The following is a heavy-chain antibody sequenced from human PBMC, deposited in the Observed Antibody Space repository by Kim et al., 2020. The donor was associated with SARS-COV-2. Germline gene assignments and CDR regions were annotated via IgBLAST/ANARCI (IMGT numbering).Heavy chain of an antibody. Sequence: SETLSLTCAVYGGSFSGYYWSWIRQPPGKGLEWIGEINHSGSTNYNPSLKSRVTISVDTSKNQFSLKLSSVTAADTAVYYCARVPLAAAGSLNKYGMDVWGQGTTVTVSS. CDR2: INHSGST. CDR1: GGSFSGYY. CDR3: ARVPLAAAGSLNKYGMDV. J-gene: IGHJ6*02. V-gene: IGHV4-34*01. D-gene: IGHD6-13*01.